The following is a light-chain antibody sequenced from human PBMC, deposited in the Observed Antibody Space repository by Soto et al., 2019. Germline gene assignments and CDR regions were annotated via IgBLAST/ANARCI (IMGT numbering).Light chain of an antibody. CDR3: QQSYSTPIT. CDR1: QSISNY. CDR2: AAS. Sequence: DIQMTQSPSSLSAPVGDRVTITCRASQSISNYLNWYQQKPGKAPELLIYAASSLQSGVPSRFSGSGSGTDFTLTISSLQPEDFATYYCQQSYSTPITFGQGTRLEIK. J-gene: IGKJ5*01. V-gene: IGKV1-39*01.